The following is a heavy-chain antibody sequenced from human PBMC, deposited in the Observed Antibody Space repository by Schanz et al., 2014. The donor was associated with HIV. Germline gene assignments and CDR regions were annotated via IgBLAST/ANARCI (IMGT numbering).Heavy chain of an antibody. D-gene: IGHD3-22*01. CDR2: ISYDGRNK. CDR1: GFTFNNYG. V-gene: IGHV3-30*18. CDR3: AKDRNYYDSKYIGKGNYYYYYGMDV. J-gene: IGHJ6*02. Sequence: QVQLVESGGGVVQPGRSLRLSCAASGFTFNNYGIHWVRQAPGKGLEWMGVISYDGRNKYYADSVKGRFTISRDNSKNTLNLQMKSLRAEDTAVYYCAKDRNYYDSKYIGKGNYYYYYGMDVWGQGPRSPSP.